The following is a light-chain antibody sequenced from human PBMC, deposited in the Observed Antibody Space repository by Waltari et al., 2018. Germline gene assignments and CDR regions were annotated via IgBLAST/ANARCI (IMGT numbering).Light chain of an antibody. V-gene: IGLV2-23*02. Sequence: QSALTQPAYVSGSPGQSITISCTGTSSDVGGYNYVSWYQQHPGKAPKLMIYDVSKRPSGVSNRFSGSKSGNTASLTISGLQAEDEADYYCCSYAGSSTWVFGGGTKLTVL. J-gene: IGLJ3*02. CDR2: DVS. CDR3: CSYAGSSTWV. CDR1: SSDVGGYNY.